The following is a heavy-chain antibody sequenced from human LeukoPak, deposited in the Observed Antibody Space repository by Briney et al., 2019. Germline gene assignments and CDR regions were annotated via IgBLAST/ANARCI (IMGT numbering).Heavy chain of an antibody. V-gene: IGHV1-46*01. CDR1: GYTFTFYY. D-gene: IGHD1-7*01. Sequence: ASVKVSCKASGYTFTFYYIHWVRQAPGQGLEWMGIINPSGGSTTYAQKFQGRVTMTRDMSTSTVYMELSSLRSEDTAVYYCARAYRRITGTTRPHYYYYYMDVWGKGTTVTVSS. J-gene: IGHJ6*03. CDR2: INPSGGST. CDR3: ARAYRRITGTTRPHYYYYYMDV.